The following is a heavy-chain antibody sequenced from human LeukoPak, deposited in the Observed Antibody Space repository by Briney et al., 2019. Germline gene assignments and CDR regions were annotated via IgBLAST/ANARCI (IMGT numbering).Heavy chain of an antibody. CDR2: ITSRGEST. CDR3: ARDRDREQWLAPNWFDP. J-gene: IGHJ5*02. D-gene: IGHD6-19*01. V-gene: IGHV3-23*01. Sequence: PGGSLRLSCAASGFTFSIYAMSWVRQAPGKGLQWVSSITSRGESTWYVDSVKGRFTITRDNSENTLYLQMHSLRAGDTAVYYCARDRDREQWLAPNWFDPWGQGTLVTVSS. CDR1: GFTFSIYA.